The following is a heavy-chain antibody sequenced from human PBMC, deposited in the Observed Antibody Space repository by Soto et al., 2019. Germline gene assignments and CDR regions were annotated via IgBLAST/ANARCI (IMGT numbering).Heavy chain of an antibody. Sequence: PSETLSLTCTVSGGSISSGGYYWSWIRQHPGKGLEWIGYIYYSGSTYYNPSLKSRVTISVDTSKNQFSLKLSSVTAADTAVYYCARVGWNDVGYFDYWGQGTLVTVSS. CDR3: ARVGWNDVGYFDY. V-gene: IGHV4-31*03. CDR1: GGSISSGGYY. CDR2: IYYSGST. D-gene: IGHD1-1*01. J-gene: IGHJ4*02.